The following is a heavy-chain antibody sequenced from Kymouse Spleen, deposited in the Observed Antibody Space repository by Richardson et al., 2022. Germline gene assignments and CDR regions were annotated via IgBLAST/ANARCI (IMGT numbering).Heavy chain of an antibody. V-gene: IGHV4-61*01. CDR3: ASITMVRGVPYNWFDP. J-gene: IGHJ5*02. CDR1: GGSVSSGSYY. Sequence: QVQLQESGPGLVKPSETLSLTCTVSGGSVSSGSYYWSWIRQPPGKGLEWIGYIYYSGSTNYNPSLKSRVTISVDTSKNQFSLKLSSVTAADTAVYYCASITMVRGVPYNWFDPWGQGTLVTVSS. D-gene: IGHD3-10*01. CDR2: IYYSGST.